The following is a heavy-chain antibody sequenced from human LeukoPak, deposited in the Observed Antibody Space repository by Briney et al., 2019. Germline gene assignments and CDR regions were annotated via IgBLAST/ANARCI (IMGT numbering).Heavy chain of an antibody. V-gene: IGHV3-30-3*01. J-gene: IGHJ4*02. CDR1: GFTFSSYA. Sequence: PGRSLRLSCAASGFTFSSYAMHWVRQAPGKGLEWVAVISYDGSNKYYADSVKGRFTIPRDNSKNTLYLQMNSLRAEDTAVYYCARAKVVVAATSPPTDWGQGTLVTVSS. D-gene: IGHD2-15*01. CDR3: ARAKVVVAATSPPTD. CDR2: ISYDGSNK.